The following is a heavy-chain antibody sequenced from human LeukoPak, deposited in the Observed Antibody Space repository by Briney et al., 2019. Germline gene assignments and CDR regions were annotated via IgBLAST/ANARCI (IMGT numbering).Heavy chain of an antibody. CDR2: MSPNSGDT. D-gene: IGHD7-27*01. J-gene: IGHJ4*02. CDR3: VRTPPNWGFDY. CDR1: GYTFTSHD. V-gene: IGHV1-8*01. Sequence: ASVKVSCKASGYTFTSHDINWVRQATGQGLEWMGWMSPNSGDTGYTQKFQGRVTMTSDSSISTAYMELSSLRSEDTAIYYCVRTPPNWGFDYWGQGTLVTVSS.